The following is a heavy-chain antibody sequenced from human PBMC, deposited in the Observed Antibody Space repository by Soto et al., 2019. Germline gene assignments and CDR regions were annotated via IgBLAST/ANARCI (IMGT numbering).Heavy chain of an antibody. V-gene: IGHV1-69*02. CDR2: IIPILGIA. J-gene: IGHJ3*02. CDR1: GGTFSSYT. Sequence: ASVKVSCKASGGTFSSYTISWVRQAPGQGLEWMGRIIPILGIANYAQKFQGRVTITADKSTSTAYMELSSLRSEDTAVYYCARVQGIAAADSYDAFDIWGQGTMVTVSS. CDR3: ARVQGIAAADSYDAFDI. D-gene: IGHD6-13*01.